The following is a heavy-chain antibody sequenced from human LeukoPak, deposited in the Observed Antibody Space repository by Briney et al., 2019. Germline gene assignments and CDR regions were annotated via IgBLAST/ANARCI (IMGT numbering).Heavy chain of an antibody. D-gene: IGHD1-26*01. V-gene: IGHV3-23*01. CDR2: ISGSGANT. Sequence: PGGSLRLSCAASGFTFSVYAMSWVRQAPGKGLEWVSGISGSGANTHYADSVKGRFTISRDSSKNTLYLQMNSLRADDTATYYCAKDASGSYCPDYWGQGTLVTVSS. CDR3: AKDASGSYCPDY. CDR1: GFTFSVYA. J-gene: IGHJ4*02.